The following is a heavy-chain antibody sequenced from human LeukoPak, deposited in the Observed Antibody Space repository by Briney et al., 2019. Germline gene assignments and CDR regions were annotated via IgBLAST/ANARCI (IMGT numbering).Heavy chain of an antibody. V-gene: IGHV3-30*02. Sequence: GGSLRLSCAASGFTFSSYGMHWVRQAPGKGLEWVTFIRYDGTNKYYADSVKGRFTISRDNSKNTLYLQMNSLRAEDTAMYYCTKAPPGKFDPWGQGTLVAVSS. J-gene: IGHJ5*02. CDR2: IRYDGTNK. D-gene: IGHD3-10*01. CDR1: GFTFSSYG. CDR3: TKAPPGKFDP.